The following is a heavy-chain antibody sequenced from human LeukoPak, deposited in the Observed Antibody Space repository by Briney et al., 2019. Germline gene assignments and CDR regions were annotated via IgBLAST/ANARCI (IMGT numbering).Heavy chain of an antibody. CDR3: ARGAVAGTMGHDWFDP. CDR1: GYTFSDFY. J-gene: IGHJ5*02. D-gene: IGHD6-19*01. V-gene: IGHV1-2*02. Sequence: ASVKVSCKVSGYTFSDFYIHWVRQAPGQGLEWMGWILPSSGGANYAQKFQGRVAMTWDTSINTAYMELSRVRSDDTAVYYCARGAVAGTMGHDWFDPWGQGTLVTVSS. CDR2: ILPSSGGA.